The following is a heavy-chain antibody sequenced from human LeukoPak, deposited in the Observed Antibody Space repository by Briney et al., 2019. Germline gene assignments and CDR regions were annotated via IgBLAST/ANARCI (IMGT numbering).Heavy chain of an antibody. V-gene: IGHV3-74*01. Sequence: GGSLRLSCGASDFTFSNHWMHWVRQVPGKGLVWVSRINADGSRTSYADSVKGRFTISRDNAKNTVYLQMNSLRAEDTALYYCARDRGSTEFDYWGQGTLVTVSS. CDR3: ARDRGSTEFDY. CDR1: DFTFSNHW. J-gene: IGHJ4*02. CDR2: INADGSRT. D-gene: IGHD2-2*01.